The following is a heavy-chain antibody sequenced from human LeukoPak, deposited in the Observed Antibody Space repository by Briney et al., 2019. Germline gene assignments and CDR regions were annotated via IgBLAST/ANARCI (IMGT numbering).Heavy chain of an antibody. CDR1: GGSISSGSYY. Sequence: SETLSLTCTVSGGSISSGSYYWSWIRQPAGKGLEWIGRIYTSGSTNYNPSLKSRVTISVDTSKNQISLKLSSVTAADTAVYYCARDLYGEYYFDYWGQGTLVTVSS. V-gene: IGHV4-61*02. CDR3: ARDLYGEYYFDY. J-gene: IGHJ4*02. CDR2: IYTSGST. D-gene: IGHD3-16*01.